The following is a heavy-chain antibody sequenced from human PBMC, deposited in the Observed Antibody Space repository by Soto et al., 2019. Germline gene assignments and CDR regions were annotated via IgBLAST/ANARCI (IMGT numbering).Heavy chain of an antibody. CDR1: GYTFTGYY. J-gene: IGHJ3*02. V-gene: IGHV1-2*04. CDR3: ARDDRLGITMVRGPAGLSFDI. CDR2: INPNSGGT. D-gene: IGHD3-10*01. Sequence: ASVKVSCKASGYTFTGYYMHWVRQAPGQGLEWMGWINPNSGGTNYAQKFQGWVTMTRDTSISTAYMELSRLRSDDTAVYYCARDDRLGITMVRGPAGLSFDIWGQGTMVTVSS.